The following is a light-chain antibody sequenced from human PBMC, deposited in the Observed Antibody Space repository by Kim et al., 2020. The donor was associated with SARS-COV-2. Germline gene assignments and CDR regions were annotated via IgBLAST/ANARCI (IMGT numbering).Light chain of an antibody. CDR1: SSNSGAGYD. J-gene: IGLJ3*02. CDR2: GNS. CDR3: QSYDSSLSGWV. Sequence: RGTIACSGRSSNSGAGYDVHWYQQLPGTAPKLLIYGNSKRPSGVPDRFSGSKSGTSASLAITGLQAEDEADYYCQSYDSSLSGWVFGGGTQLTVL. V-gene: IGLV1-40*01.